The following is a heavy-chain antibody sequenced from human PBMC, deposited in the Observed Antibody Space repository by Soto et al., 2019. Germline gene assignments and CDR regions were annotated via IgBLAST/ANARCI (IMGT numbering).Heavy chain of an antibody. Sequence: RGSLRLSCAASGFTFDDYTMHWVRQAPGKGLEWVSLISWDGGSTYYADSVKGRFTISRDNSKNSLYLQMDSLRTEDTALYYCEKDIWPGSSSEHQVGYWGEGTLVTVSS. D-gene: IGHD6-6*01. CDR1: GFTFDDYT. V-gene: IGHV3-43*01. J-gene: IGHJ4*02. CDR3: EKDIWPGSSSEHQVGY. CDR2: ISWDGGST.